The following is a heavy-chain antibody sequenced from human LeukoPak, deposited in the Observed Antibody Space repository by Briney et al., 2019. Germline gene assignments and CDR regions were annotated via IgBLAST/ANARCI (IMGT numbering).Heavy chain of an antibody. CDR2: IYYSGSP. CDR3: ARARYSSAPFDY. CDR1: GGSISSYY. D-gene: IGHD6-25*01. V-gene: IGHV4-59*01. Sequence: PSETLSLTCIVSGGSISSYYWSWIRQPPGKGLEWIGYIYYSGSPNYNPSPKSRVTISVVTTKNQFSRKLSSVTAADTAVDYCARARYSSAPFDYWGQGTLITVSS. J-gene: IGHJ4*02.